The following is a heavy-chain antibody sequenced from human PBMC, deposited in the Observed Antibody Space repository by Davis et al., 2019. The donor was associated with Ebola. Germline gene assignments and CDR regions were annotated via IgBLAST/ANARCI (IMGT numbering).Heavy chain of an antibody. D-gene: IGHD3-3*01. CDR1: GGSFSGYY. CDR2: INHSGST. Sequence: SQTLSLTCAVYGGSFSGYYWSWIRQPPGKGLEWIGEINHSGSTNYNPSLKSRVTISVDTSKNQFSLKLSSVTAADTAVYYCAREDDFWSGHYDYWGQGTLVTVSS. CDR3: AREDDFWSGHYDY. J-gene: IGHJ4*02. V-gene: IGHV4-34*01.